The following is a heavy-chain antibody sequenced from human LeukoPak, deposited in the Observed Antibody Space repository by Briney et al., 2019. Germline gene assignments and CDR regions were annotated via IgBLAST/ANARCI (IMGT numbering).Heavy chain of an antibody. CDR2: IVVGSGNT. Sequence: ASVKVSCKASGFTFTSSAMQWVRQARGQRLEWIGWIVVGSGNTNYAQKFQERVTITRDMSTSTAYMELSSLRSEDTAVYYCAKDQGGAYCGGDCYPVGYSYYMDVWGKGTTVTISS. CDR3: AKDQGGAYCGGDCYPVGYSYYMDV. J-gene: IGHJ6*03. CDR1: GFTFTSSA. D-gene: IGHD2-21*02. V-gene: IGHV1-58*02.